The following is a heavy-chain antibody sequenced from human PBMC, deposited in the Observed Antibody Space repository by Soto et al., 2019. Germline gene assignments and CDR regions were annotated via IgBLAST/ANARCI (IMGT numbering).Heavy chain of an antibody. Sequence: SETLSLTCTVSGGSVSSGSYYWSWIRQPPGKGLEWIGYIYYSGSTNYNPSLKSRVTISVDTSKNQFSLKLSTVTAADTAVYYCARFPYYDILTGYLSPYYYGMDVWGQGTTVTVSS. J-gene: IGHJ6*02. V-gene: IGHV4-61*01. CDR1: GGSVSSGSYY. CDR2: IYYSGST. CDR3: ARFPYYDILTGYLSPYYYGMDV. D-gene: IGHD3-9*01.